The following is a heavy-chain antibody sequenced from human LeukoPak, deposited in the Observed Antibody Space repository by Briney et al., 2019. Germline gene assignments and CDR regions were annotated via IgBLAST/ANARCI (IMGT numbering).Heavy chain of an antibody. CDR2: VYYGRSP. CDR3: ARNPHGGEYDTSGYNIDY. CDR1: GDSISRSTYY. D-gene: IGHD3-22*01. Sequence: SETLSLTCTVSGDSISRSTYYWAWIRQPPGKGLEWIGSVYYGRSPYFNPSLESRATISVDTSKNHFSLKMSSVTAADTAVYYCARNPHGGEYDTSGYNIDYWGQGTLVTVSS. V-gene: IGHV4-39*02. J-gene: IGHJ4*02.